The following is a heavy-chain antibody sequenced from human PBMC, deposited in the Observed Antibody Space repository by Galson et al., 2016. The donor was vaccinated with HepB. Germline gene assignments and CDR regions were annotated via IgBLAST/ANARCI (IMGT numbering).Heavy chain of an antibody. CDR2: IHPGDSHV. CDR3: ARTRDISPVLRYFDWLLDI. CDR1: GYSFSNYW. D-gene: IGHD3-9*01. J-gene: IGHJ4*02. V-gene: IGHV5-51*01. Sequence: SGAEVKKPGEPLTISCKSFGYSFSNYWISWVRQMPGKGLEWMGIIHPGDSHVRYSPSFRGHVSISADKSITTAYLQWSSLTASDTAIYYCARTRDISPVLRYFDWLLDIWGQGSLVTVSS.